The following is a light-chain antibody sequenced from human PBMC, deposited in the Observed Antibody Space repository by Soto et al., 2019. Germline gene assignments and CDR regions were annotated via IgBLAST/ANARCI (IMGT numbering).Light chain of an antibody. Sequence: QSVMTQPPSVSAAPGQKVTISCSGSSSNIGGNSVSWYHQLPGTAPKLLIYYDTKRPSGIPDRFSGSKSGTSATLGITGFQTGDEADYYCGSWDSSLSAYVFGTGTKLTVL. CDR1: SSNIGGNS. J-gene: IGLJ1*01. CDR2: YDT. CDR3: GSWDSSLSAYV. V-gene: IGLV1-51*01.